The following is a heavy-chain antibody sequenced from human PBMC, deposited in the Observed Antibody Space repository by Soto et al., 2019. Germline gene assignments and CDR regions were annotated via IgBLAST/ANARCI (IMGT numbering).Heavy chain of an antibody. CDR1: GGTFSSYA. CDR3: ARVNEVDMVRAPYYYYYGMDV. J-gene: IGHJ6*02. D-gene: IGHD3-10*01. CDR2: IIPIFGTA. Sequence: GASVKVSCKASGGTFSSYAISWVRQAPGQGLEWMGGIIPIFGTANYAQKFQGRVTITADKSTSTAYMELSSLRSEDTAVYYCARVNEVDMVRAPYYYYYGMDVWGQGTTVTVSS. V-gene: IGHV1-69*06.